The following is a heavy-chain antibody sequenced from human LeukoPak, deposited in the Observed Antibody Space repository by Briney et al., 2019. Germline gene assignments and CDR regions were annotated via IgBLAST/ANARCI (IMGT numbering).Heavy chain of an antibody. Sequence: GGSLRLSCAASGFTFSSYSMNWVRQAPGKGLEWVSYISSSSSTIYYADSVKGRFTISRDNAKNSLYLQMNSLRAEDTALYYCARDGNYYDSSGYYLFDYWGQGTLVTVSS. CDR1: GFTFSSYS. CDR2: ISSSSSTI. V-gene: IGHV3-48*01. J-gene: IGHJ4*02. CDR3: ARDGNYYDSSGYYLFDY. D-gene: IGHD3-22*01.